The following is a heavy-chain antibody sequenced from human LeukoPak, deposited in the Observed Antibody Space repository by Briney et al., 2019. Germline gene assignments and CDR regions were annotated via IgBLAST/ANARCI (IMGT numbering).Heavy chain of an antibody. J-gene: IGHJ5*02. CDR1: GYTFSSYD. D-gene: IGHD6-13*01. CDR3: ARSLYDIVYGARRKQQRGNWFDP. V-gene: IGHV1-8*01. CDR2: MNPNSGNT. Sequence: GASVKVSCKASGYTFSSYDINWVRQATGQGLEWMGWMNPNSGNTGYAQKFQGRVTMTRNTSISTAYMELSSLRSEDTAVYYCARSLYDIVYGARRKQQRGNWFDPWGQGTLVTVSS.